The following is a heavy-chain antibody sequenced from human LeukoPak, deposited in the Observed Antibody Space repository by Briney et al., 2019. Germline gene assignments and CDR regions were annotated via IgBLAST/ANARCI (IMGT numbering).Heavy chain of an antibody. J-gene: IGHJ5*02. D-gene: IGHD1-26*01. Sequence: GGALRLSCAASGFTFSSSWMSWVRQAPGKGLERVAIIEPDGSETYYVASVEGRFTISRDNAKNSLYLQMNSLRAEDTAVYYCWHHVGWFDPWGQGTLVTVSS. CDR2: IEPDGSET. V-gene: IGHV3-7*01. CDR3: WHHVGWFDP. CDR1: GFTFSSSW.